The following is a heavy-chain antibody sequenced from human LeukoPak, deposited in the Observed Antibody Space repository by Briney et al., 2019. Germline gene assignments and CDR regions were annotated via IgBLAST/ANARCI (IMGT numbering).Heavy chain of an antibody. D-gene: IGHD3-3*01. V-gene: IGHV1-18*01. CDR3: AREGNYDFWSGYPPYYMDV. Sequence: APVKVSCKASGYTFTSYGISWVRQAPGQGLEGRGWISAYNGNTNYAQKLQGRVTMTTDNSTTTAYMELRSLRSDDTAVYYCAREGNYDFWSGYPPYYMDVWGKGTTVTVSS. CDR2: ISAYNGNT. CDR1: GYTFTSYG. J-gene: IGHJ6*03.